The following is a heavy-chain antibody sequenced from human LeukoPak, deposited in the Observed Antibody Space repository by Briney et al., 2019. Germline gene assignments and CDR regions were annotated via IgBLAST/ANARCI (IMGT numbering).Heavy chain of an antibody. D-gene: IGHD3-22*01. CDR1: GYTFTGYY. Sequence: PPASVKVSCKASGYTFTGYYIHWVRQAPGQGLEWMGRINPNNGGTNYAQKFQGRVTMTRDMPMSTAYMELSRLRSVDTAVYYCAGEDNSSGYRPFDIWGQGTMVTVPS. V-gene: IGHV1-2*06. CDR2: INPNNGGT. J-gene: IGHJ3*02. CDR3: AGEDNSSGYRPFDI.